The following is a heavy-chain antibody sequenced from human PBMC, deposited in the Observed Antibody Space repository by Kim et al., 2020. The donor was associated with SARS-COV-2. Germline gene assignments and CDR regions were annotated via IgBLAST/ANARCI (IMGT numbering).Heavy chain of an antibody. CDR1: GFTFSSYA. CDR2: ISGSGGST. D-gene: IGHD5-12*01. V-gene: IGHV3-23*01. Sequence: GGSLRLSCAASGFTFSSYAMSWVRQAPGKGLEWVSAISGSGGSTYYADSVKGRFTISRDNSKNTLYLQMNSLRAEDTAVYYCAKASQLSPEMATIKDYFDYWGQGTLVTVSS. CDR3: AKASQLSPEMATIKDYFDY. J-gene: IGHJ4*02.